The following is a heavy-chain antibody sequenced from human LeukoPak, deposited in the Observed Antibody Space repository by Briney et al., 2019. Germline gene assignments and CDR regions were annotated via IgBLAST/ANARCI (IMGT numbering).Heavy chain of an antibody. Sequence: GGSLRLSCAASGFTFTNYGMHWVRQAPGKGLEWVAVISYDGTNKNYAYSVKGRFTISRDNSKNTLHLQMNSLRAEDTAVYYGAKDRSIVGATIDYWGQGALVTVSS. CDR2: ISYDGTNK. CDR3: AKDRSIVGATIDY. CDR1: GFTFTNYG. D-gene: IGHD1-26*01. V-gene: IGHV3-30*18. J-gene: IGHJ4*02.